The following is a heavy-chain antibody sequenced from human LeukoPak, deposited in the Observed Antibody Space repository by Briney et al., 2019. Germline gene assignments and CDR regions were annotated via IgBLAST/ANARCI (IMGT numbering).Heavy chain of an antibody. CDR3: ARVGGSGSPASLNYYYYMDV. J-gene: IGHJ6*03. CDR2: INPNSGGT. V-gene: IGHV1-2*02. Sequence: GASVKVSCKASGYTFTGYYMHWVRQAPGQGLEWMGWINPNSGGTNYAQKFQGRVTMTRDTSISTAYMELSRLRSDDTAVYYCARVGGSGSPASLNYYYYMDVWGKGTTVTISS. D-gene: IGHD3-10*01. CDR1: GYTFTGYY.